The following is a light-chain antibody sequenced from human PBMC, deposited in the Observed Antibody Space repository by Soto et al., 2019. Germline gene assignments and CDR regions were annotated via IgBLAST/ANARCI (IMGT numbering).Light chain of an antibody. CDR2: AAS. J-gene: IGKJ1*01. Sequence: DIQMTQSPSSLSASVGDRVTITCRAGQGIRNALGRYQQKPGTAPKRLIYAASRLQSGVPSRFSGSGSETEFTLTISSLQPEDFATYYCLQYNTYPWTFGQGTKVDI. CDR1: QGIRNA. CDR3: LQYNTYPWT. V-gene: IGKV1-17*01.